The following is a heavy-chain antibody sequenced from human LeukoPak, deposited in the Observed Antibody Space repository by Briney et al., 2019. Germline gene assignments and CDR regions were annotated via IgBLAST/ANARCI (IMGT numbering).Heavy chain of an antibody. Sequence: EASVKVSCKASGYTFTSYGISWVRQAPGQGLEWMGWISAYNGNTNYAQKLQGRVTMTTDTSTSTAYMELRSLRSDDTAVYYCASMYYYDSSGGAYYFDYWGQGTLVTVSS. CDR2: ISAYNGNT. CDR3: ASMYYYDSSGGAYYFDY. V-gene: IGHV1-18*01. J-gene: IGHJ4*02. D-gene: IGHD3-22*01. CDR1: GYTFTSYG.